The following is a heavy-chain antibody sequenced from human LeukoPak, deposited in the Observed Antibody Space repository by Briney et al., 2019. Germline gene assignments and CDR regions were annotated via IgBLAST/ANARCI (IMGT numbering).Heavy chain of an antibody. V-gene: IGHV1-2*06. CDR1: GYTFTVYY. D-gene: IGHD3-10*01. CDR2: INPNSGGT. Sequence: GASVKVSCKASGYTFTVYYMHWVRQAPGQGLEWMGRINPNSGGTNYAQKFQGRVTMTRDTSISTAYMELSRLRSDDTAVYYCAVEVRGGQTHLPFDYWGQGTLVTLSS. J-gene: IGHJ4*02. CDR3: AVEVRGGQTHLPFDY.